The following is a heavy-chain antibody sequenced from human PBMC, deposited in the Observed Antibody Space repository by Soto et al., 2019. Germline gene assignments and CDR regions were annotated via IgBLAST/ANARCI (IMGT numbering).Heavy chain of an antibody. V-gene: IGHV4-31*03. CDR3: ARDKSGYRYYYFDY. J-gene: IGHJ4*02. CDR2: IYYSGST. D-gene: IGHD5-18*01. Sequence: QVQLQESGPGLVKPSQTLSLTCTVSGGSISSGGYYWSWIRQHPGKGLEWIGYIYYSGSTYYNPSLKSRVTISVDASKNQFSLKLSSVTAADTAVYYCARDKSGYRYYYFDYWGQGTLVTVSS. CDR1: GGSISSGGYY.